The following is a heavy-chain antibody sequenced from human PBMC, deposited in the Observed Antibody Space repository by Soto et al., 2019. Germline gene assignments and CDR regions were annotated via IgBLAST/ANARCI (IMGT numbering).Heavy chain of an antibody. D-gene: IGHD3-16*01. CDR2: VSYDGSNK. Sequence: PGESLRLSCAASGFTFSSYGMHWVRQAPGKGLEWVAVVSYDGSNKYYADSVKGRFTISRDNSKNTLYLQMNSLRAEDTAVYYCAKPSRMGAYYYYGMDVWGQGTTVTVSS. V-gene: IGHV3-30*18. CDR1: GFTFSSYG. CDR3: AKPSRMGAYYYYGMDV. J-gene: IGHJ6*02.